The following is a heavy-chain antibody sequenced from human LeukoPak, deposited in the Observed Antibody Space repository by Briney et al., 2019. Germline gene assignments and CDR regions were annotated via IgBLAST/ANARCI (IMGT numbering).Heavy chain of an antibody. CDR2: INPNSGGT. Sequence: ASVKVSCKVSGYTLTELSMHWVRQAPGQGLEWMGWINPNSGGTNYAQKFQGRVTMTRDTSISTAYMELSRLRSDDTAVYYCARPWPPRDGDAFDIWGQGTMVTVSS. V-gene: IGHV1-2*02. CDR3: ARPWPPRDGDAFDI. J-gene: IGHJ3*02. D-gene: IGHD5-24*01. CDR1: GYTLTELS.